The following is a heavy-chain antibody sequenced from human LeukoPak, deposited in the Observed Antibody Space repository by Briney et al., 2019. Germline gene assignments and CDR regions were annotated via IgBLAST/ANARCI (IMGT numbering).Heavy chain of an antibody. D-gene: IGHD3-10*01. V-gene: IGHV4-4*02. Sequence: PSETLSLTCAVSGGSLSSSNWWSWVRQPPGKGREWIGEVYHSGSTNHNPSLKSRVTISIDKSKNHFSLNLSSVTAADTAVYYCGSGDYYYFDYWGQGTLVAVSS. CDR1: GGSLSSSNW. CDR2: VYHSGST. CDR3: GSGDYYYFDY. J-gene: IGHJ4*02.